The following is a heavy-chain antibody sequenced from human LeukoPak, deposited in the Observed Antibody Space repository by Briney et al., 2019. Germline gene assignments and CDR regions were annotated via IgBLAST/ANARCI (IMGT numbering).Heavy chain of an antibody. V-gene: IGHV3-30*18. CDR1: GFTSSTYG. CDR2: ISYDGSNQ. J-gene: IGHJ4*02. D-gene: IGHD7-27*01. Sequence: PGGSLRLSCAASGFTSSTYGMHWVPQPPGRGREWVAFISYDGSNQNHVASVKGRFTISRDNSKNTLYLQMNSLRAEDTAVYYCAKDREASWATDYWGQGTLVTVSS. CDR3: AKDREASWATDY.